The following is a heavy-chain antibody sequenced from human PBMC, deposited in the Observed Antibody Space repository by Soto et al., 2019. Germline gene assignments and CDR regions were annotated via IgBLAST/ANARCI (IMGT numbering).Heavy chain of an antibody. CDR2: IYYSGST. Sequence: SETLSLTCTVSGGSISSSSYYWGWIRQPPGKGLEWIGSIYYSGSTYYNPSLKSRVTISVDTTKNQFSLKLSSVTAADTAVYYCARLTMVRGVITPYYYYYGMDVWGQGTTVTVSS. J-gene: IGHJ6*02. CDR3: ARLTMVRGVITPYYYYYGMDV. V-gene: IGHV4-39*01. D-gene: IGHD3-10*01. CDR1: GGSISSSSYY.